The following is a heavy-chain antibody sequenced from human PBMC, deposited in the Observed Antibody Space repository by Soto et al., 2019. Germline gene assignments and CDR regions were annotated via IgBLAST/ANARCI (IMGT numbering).Heavy chain of an antibody. CDR3: ARKIVLMVYASYYYYGMGV. Sequence: SETLSLTCAVSGGSISSSNWWSWVRQPPGKGLEWIGEIYHSGSTNYNPSLKSRVTISVDKSKNQFSLKLSSVTAADTAVYYCARKIVLMVYASYYYYGMGVWGQGTTVTVSS. CDR2: IYHSGST. J-gene: IGHJ6*02. D-gene: IGHD2-8*01. CDR1: GGSISSSNW. V-gene: IGHV4-4*02.